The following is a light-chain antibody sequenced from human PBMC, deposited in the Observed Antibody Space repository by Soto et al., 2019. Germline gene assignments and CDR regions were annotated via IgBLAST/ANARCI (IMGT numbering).Light chain of an antibody. Sequence: EIVLTQSPGALSLSPGESATLSCRASQSVSDTHVAWYQQRPGQAPRLLIYDASRRDIGVPDRFSVSGSGTDFTLTISSLEHEDFAVYYCQHRCNWPWTFGQGTKV. CDR2: DAS. V-gene: IGKV3D-20*02. CDR1: QSVSDTH. J-gene: IGKJ1*01. CDR3: QHRCNWPWT.